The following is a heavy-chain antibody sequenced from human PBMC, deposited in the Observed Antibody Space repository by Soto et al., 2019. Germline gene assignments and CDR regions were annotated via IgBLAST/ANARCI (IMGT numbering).Heavy chain of an antibody. CDR2: FDPEDGEP. V-gene: IGHV1-24*01. D-gene: IGHD2-2*01. CDR1: GYTLTDLS. Sequence: VKVSCKVSGYTLTDLSIHWVRQAPGKELEWMGNFDPEDGEPIYAQKFHGRVTMTEDTSTDTAYMELSSLRFEDTAVYYCAREGMGYCSSTSCYGFRPPFDPWGQGTLVTVSS. CDR3: AREGMGYCSSTSCYGFRPPFDP. J-gene: IGHJ5*02.